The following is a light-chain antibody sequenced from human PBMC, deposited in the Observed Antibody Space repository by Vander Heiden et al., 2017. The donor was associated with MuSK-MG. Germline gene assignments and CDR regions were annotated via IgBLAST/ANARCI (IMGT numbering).Light chain of an antibody. J-gene: IGKJ1*01. CDR3: QQSNYWPWT. CDR1: QSVNNN. Sequence: EVVLTQSPATLSVYPGERATLSCRASQSVNNNVAWYQQKPGQAPRLLIYSASTRATGIPARFSGSGSGTEFTLTISSPQSEDFAVYYCQQSNYWPWTFGQGTKVEIK. CDR2: SAS. V-gene: IGKV3-15*01.